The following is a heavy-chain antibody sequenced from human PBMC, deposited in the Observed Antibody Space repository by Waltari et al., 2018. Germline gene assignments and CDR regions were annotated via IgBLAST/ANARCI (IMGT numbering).Heavy chain of an antibody. J-gene: IGHJ3*02. Sequence: QVQLQESGPGLVKPSETLSLTCTVSGGSISSYYWSWIRQPPGKGLEWIGYIYYSGSTNCNPTLKSRVTISVDTSKNQFSLKLSAVTAADTAVYYCARSRAPPCAFDIWGQGTMVTVSS. CDR3: ARSRAPPCAFDI. CDR1: GGSISSYY. CDR2: IYYSGST. V-gene: IGHV4-59*01.